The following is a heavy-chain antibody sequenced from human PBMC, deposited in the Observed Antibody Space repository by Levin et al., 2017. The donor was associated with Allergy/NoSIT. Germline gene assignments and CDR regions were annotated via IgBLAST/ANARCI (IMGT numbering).Heavy chain of an antibody. D-gene: IGHD2-15*01. Sequence: GESLKISCAASGFTFSSYAMSWVRQAPGKGLEWVSAISGSGGSTYYADSVKGRFTISRDNSKNTLYLQMNSLRAEDTAVYYCAKDGGRYCSGGSCYHQFDYWGQGTLVTVSS. CDR3: AKDGGRYCSGGSCYHQFDY. CDR1: GFTFSSYA. CDR2: ISGSGGST. J-gene: IGHJ4*02. V-gene: IGHV3-23*01.